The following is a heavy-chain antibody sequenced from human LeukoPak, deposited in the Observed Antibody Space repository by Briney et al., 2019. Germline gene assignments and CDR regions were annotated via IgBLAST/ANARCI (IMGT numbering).Heavy chain of an antibody. J-gene: IGHJ6*03. D-gene: IGHD2-15*01. V-gene: IGHV3-11*01. Sequence: GGSLRLSCAASGFTFSDYNMRWIRQAPGKGLEWVSSISRSGSTKYYADSVKGRFTISRDNAKNSLFPQMNSLRAEDTAVYYCARVLRYCSGGNCYSGGLGYMDVWGKGTTVTISS. CDR2: ISRSGSTK. CDR1: GFTFSDYN. CDR3: ARVLRYCSGGNCYSGGLGYMDV.